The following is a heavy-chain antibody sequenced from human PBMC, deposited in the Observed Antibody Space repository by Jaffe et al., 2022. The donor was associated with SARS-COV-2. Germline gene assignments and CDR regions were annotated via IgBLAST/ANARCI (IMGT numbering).Heavy chain of an antibody. CDR3: ARDHSYYVWGSYRYRGYFDY. D-gene: IGHD3-16*02. CDR2: ISSSSSTI. V-gene: IGHV3-48*02. J-gene: IGHJ4*02. CDR1: GFTFSSYS. Sequence: EVQLVESGGGLVQPGGSLRLSCAASGFTFSSYSMNWVRQAPGKGLEWVSYISSSSSTIYYADSVKGRFTISRDNAKNSLYLQMNSLRDEDTAVYYCARDHSYYVWGSYRYRGYFDYWGQGTLVTVSS.